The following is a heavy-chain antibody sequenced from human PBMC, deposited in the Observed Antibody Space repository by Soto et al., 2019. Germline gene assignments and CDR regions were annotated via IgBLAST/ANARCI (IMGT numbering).Heavy chain of an antibody. D-gene: IGHD2-15*01. V-gene: IGHV3-23*01. CDR1: EFTVSGHA. J-gene: IGHJ3*02. CDR3: APHVSCSGGSCQYDAFAI. Sequence: EVQVLESRGSLVQPGGSLRLSCEGSEFTVSGHAMTWIRQAPGKGPEWVSTITADGGTYYADSVKGRFAMSRDTSENTLYLQMNSLGAEDTAAYYCAPHVSCSGGSCQYDAFAIGGQGTMVTVSS. CDR2: ITADGGT.